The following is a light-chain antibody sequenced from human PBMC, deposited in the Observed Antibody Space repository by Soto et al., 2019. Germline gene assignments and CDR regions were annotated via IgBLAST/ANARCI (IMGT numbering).Light chain of an antibody. CDR2: GPS. Sequence: EIVMTQSPAPLSVSPGESATLSCRASPSISRNLAWYQQKPGRAPRLLIYGPSTRATGIPARFSGSGSGTEFTLTISSLQSEDVAVYYCQQYNNWPLTFGGGTKVEIK. J-gene: IGKJ4*01. V-gene: IGKV3-15*01. CDR1: PSISRN. CDR3: QQYNNWPLT.